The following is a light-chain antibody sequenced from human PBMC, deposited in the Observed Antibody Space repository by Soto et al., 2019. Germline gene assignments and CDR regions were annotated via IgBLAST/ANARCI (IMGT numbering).Light chain of an antibody. V-gene: IGKV3-20*01. J-gene: IGKJ1*01. CDR2: GAS. CDR3: QQDGSSPRT. CDR1: QSVSSSY. Sequence: IVMTQSPATLSVSAGERATLSCRASQSVSSSYLAWYQQKPGQAPRLLIYGASSRATGIPDRFSGSGSGTDFTLTISRLDPEEFAVYYCQQDGSSPRTFGQWT.